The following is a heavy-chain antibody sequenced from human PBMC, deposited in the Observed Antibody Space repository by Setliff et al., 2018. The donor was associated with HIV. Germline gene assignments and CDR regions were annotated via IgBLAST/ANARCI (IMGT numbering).Heavy chain of an antibody. J-gene: IGHJ4*02. CDR1: GGSISTYY. CDR2: IYTSGST. V-gene: IGHV4-4*09. CDR3: ARQERYCTSADCYRYFNY. Sequence: SETLSLTCIVSGGSISTYYWTWIRQPPGKGLEWIGYIYTSGSTSYNPSLKSRLTISLDTSKNQFSLKLSSVTAADTAVYYCARQERYCTSADCYRYFNYWGQGTLVTVS. D-gene: IGHD2-2*02.